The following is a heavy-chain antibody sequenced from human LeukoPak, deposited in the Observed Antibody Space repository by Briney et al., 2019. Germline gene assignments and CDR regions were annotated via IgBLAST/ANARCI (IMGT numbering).Heavy chain of an antibody. CDR3: ARDGDYYDSSGYYFFDY. Sequence: GGSLRLSCAASGFTFSSYSMNWVRQAPGKGLEWVSSISSSSSYIYYADSVKGRVTISRDNAKNSLYLQMNSLRAEDTAVYYCARDGDYYDSSGYYFFDYWGQGTLVTVSS. D-gene: IGHD3-22*01. J-gene: IGHJ4*02. CDR1: GFTFSSYS. V-gene: IGHV3-21*01. CDR2: ISSSSSYI.